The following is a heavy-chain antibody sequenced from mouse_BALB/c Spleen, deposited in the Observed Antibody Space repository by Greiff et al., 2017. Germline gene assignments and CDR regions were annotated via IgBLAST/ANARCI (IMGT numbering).Heavy chain of an antibody. Sequence: QVQLQQSGAELAKPGASVKMSCKASGYTFTSYWMHWVKQRPGQGLEWIGYINPSTGYTEYNQKFKDKATLTADKSSSTAYMQLSSLTSEASSVYNCATHYGSSHWFAYWGQGTLVTVSA. V-gene: IGHV1-7*01. J-gene: IGHJ3*01. CDR3: ATHYGSSHWFAY. CDR1: GYTFTSYW. D-gene: IGHD1-1*01. CDR2: INPSTGYT.